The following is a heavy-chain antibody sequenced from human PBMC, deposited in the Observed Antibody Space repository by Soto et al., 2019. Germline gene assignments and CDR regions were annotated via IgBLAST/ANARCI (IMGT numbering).Heavy chain of an antibody. CDR3: ATARITMIVVVDAFDI. Sequence: ASVKVSCKVSAYTLTELSMHWVRQAPGKGLEWMGGFDPEDGETIYAQKFQGRVTMTEDTSTDTAYMELSSLRSEDTAVYYCATARITMIVVVDAFDIWGQGTMVTVSS. CDR1: AYTLTELS. CDR2: FDPEDGET. J-gene: IGHJ3*02. D-gene: IGHD3-22*01. V-gene: IGHV1-24*01.